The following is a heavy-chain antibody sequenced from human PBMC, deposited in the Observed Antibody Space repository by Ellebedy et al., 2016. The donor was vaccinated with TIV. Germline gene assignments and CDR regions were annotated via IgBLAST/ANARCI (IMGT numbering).Heavy chain of an antibody. Sequence: MPGGSLRLSCAVSGGSISTNNWWMWVRQPPGKGLEWIGEIYHSGSTNYNPSLKSRVTISVDKSKNQFALKLSSVTAADTAVYYCARGYSGYDSYNWFDPWGQGTLVTVSS. D-gene: IGHD5-12*01. V-gene: IGHV4-4*02. CDR1: GGSISTNNW. J-gene: IGHJ5*02. CDR2: IYHSGST. CDR3: ARGYSGYDSYNWFDP.